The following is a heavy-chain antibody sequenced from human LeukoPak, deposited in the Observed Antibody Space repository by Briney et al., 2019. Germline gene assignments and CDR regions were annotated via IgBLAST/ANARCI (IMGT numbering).Heavy chain of an antibody. CDR3: AREDDYGGMGNYYYYMDV. CDR2: IYTSGST. D-gene: IGHD4-23*01. Sequence: ASETLSLTCTVCGGSISSGSYYWSWIRQPAGKGLEWIGRIYTSGSTNYNPSLKSRVTISVGTSKNHFSLKLSSVTAADTAVYYCAREDDYGGMGNYYYYMDVWGKGTTVTVSS. J-gene: IGHJ6*03. CDR1: GGSISSGSYY. V-gene: IGHV4-61*02.